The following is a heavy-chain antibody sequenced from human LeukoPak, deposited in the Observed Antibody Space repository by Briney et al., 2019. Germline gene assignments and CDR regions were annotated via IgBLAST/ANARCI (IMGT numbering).Heavy chain of an antibody. Sequence: ASVKVSCKASGYTFTSYDINWVRQATGQGLEWMGWMNPNSGNTGYAQKFQGRVTMTRDMSTSTVYMELSSLRSEDTAVYYCARTGPPGLYDYWGQGTLVTVSS. CDR1: GYTFTSYD. D-gene: IGHD1-14*01. CDR3: ARTGPPGLYDY. CDR2: MNPNSGNT. J-gene: IGHJ4*02. V-gene: IGHV1-8*01.